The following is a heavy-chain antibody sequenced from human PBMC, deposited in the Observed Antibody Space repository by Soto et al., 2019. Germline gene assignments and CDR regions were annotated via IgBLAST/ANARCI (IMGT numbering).Heavy chain of an antibody. J-gene: IGHJ5*02. Sequence: QVQLVQSGAEVKKPGSSVKVSCKASGGTFSSYAISWVRQAPGQGLEWMGGIIPIFGTANYAQKFQGRVTITADESTSTAYMELSSLRSEDTAVYYCARAVVIVVVPAATNWFDPWGQGTLVTVSS. V-gene: IGHV1-69*01. CDR1: GGTFSSYA. CDR2: IIPIFGTA. D-gene: IGHD2-2*01. CDR3: ARAVVIVVVPAATNWFDP.